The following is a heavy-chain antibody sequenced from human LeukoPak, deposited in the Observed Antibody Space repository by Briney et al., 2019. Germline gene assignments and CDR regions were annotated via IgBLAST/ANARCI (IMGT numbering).Heavy chain of an antibody. J-gene: IGHJ3*02. CDR2: ISGSSSYI. V-gene: IGHV3-21*01. CDR1: GFTFSSYS. CDR3: AICKGSGWSGPCAFDM. D-gene: IGHD6-19*01. Sequence: PGGSLRLSCAASGFTFSSYSMNWVRQAPGKGLEWVSSISGSSSYIYYADSVKGRFTISRDNAKNLLYLQMNSLRAEDTAVYYCAICKGSGWSGPCAFDMWGQGTMVTVSS.